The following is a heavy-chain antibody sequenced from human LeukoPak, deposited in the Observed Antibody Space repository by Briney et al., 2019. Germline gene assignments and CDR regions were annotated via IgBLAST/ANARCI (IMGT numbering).Heavy chain of an antibody. V-gene: IGHV3-7*01. J-gene: IGHJ6*04. CDR2: IKPDGSQK. Sequence: GSLRLSCVASGFTFNNYWMDWVRQAPGKGLEWVASIKPDGSQKDYVDSVKGRFTISRDNAKNSLYLQMNSLRAEDTAVYYCAELGITMIGGVWGKGTTVTISS. D-gene: IGHD3-10*02. CDR3: AELGITMIGGV. CDR1: GFTFNNYW.